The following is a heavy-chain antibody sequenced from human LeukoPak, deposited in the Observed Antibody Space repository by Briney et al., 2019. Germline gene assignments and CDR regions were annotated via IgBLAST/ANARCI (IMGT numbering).Heavy chain of an antibody. Sequence: PGGSLRLSCAASGFTFSSYGMHWVRQAPGQGQEWVAFIRYDGSNKYYADSVKARFTISRENSKNTLYLQMNSLRAEDTAVYYCAKDLGYCSSTSCLGGRFDYWGQGTLVTVSS. V-gene: IGHV3-30*02. CDR1: GFTFSSYG. J-gene: IGHJ4*02. CDR2: IRYDGSNK. CDR3: AKDLGYCSSTSCLGGRFDY. D-gene: IGHD2-2*01.